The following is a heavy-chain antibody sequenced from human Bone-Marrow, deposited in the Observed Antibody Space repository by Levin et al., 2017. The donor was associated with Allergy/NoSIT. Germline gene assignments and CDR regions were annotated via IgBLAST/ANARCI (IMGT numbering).Heavy chain of an antibody. CDR1: GYTFTTYY. CDR2: INPSGGRT. D-gene: IGHD6-6*01. J-gene: IGHJ4*02. Sequence: ASVKVSCKASGYTFTTYYIHWVRQAPGHGLEWMGVINPSGGRTNYAQKFQGRVTMTRDTSTSTVDLDLSSLRSEDTAVYYCARAHFEESSSSYFFGFWGQGTLVTVSS. CDR3: ARAHFEESSSSYFFGF. V-gene: IGHV1-46*01.